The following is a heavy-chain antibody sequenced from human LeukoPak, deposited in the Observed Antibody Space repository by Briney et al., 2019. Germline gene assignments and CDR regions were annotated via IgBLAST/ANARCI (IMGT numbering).Heavy chain of an antibody. Sequence: PGGSLRLSCAASGFTFSSYAMHWVRQAPGKGLEWVAVISYDGSNKYYADSVKGRFTISRDNSKNTLYLQMNSLRAEDTAVYYCARDPAVTTFYYYYGMDVWGQGTTVTVSS. D-gene: IGHD4-17*01. CDR1: GFTFSSYA. CDR2: ISYDGSNK. CDR3: ARDPAVTTFYYYYGMDV. V-gene: IGHV3-30-3*01. J-gene: IGHJ6*02.